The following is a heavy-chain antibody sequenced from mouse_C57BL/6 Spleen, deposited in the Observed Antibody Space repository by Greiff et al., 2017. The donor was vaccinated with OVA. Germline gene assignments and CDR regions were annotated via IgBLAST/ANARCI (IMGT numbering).Heavy chain of an antibody. D-gene: IGHD1-1*01. CDR3: AREGYYYGSSYPDY. J-gene: IGHJ2*01. CDR1: GYTFTDYY. V-gene: IGHV1-26*01. CDR2: INPNNGGT. Sequence: VQLQQSGPELVKPGASVKISCKASGYTFTDYYMNWVKQSHGKSLEWIGDINPNNGGTSYNQKFKGKATLTVDKSSSTAYMELRSLTSEDSAVYYCAREGYYYGSSYPDYWGQGTTLTVSS.